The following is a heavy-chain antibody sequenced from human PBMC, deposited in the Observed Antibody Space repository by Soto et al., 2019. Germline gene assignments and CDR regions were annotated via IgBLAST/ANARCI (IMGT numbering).Heavy chain of an antibody. V-gene: IGHV1-69*06. Sequence: QVQLVQSGAEVKKPGSSVKVSCKASGGTFSSYAISWVRQAPGQGLEWMGGIIPIFGTANYTQKFQGRVTITADKSTSTAYMELSSLRSEDTAVYYCARLEQQLGHYYYGMDVWGQGTTVTVSS. CDR1: GGTFSSYA. D-gene: IGHD6-13*01. CDR2: IIPIFGTA. J-gene: IGHJ6*02. CDR3: ARLEQQLGHYYYGMDV.